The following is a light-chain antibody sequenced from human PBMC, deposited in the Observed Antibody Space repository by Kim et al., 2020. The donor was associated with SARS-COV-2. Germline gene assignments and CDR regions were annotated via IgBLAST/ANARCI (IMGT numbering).Light chain of an antibody. CDR2: GYN. CDR3: AAWDDNLNGVG. J-gene: IGLJ2*01. Sequence: GHRITISCSGSFSNVGRNTVNWWQQFPGTAPKLLIFGYNQRPSGVPARFSGSKSGTSASLAISGLQSEDEADYYCAAWDDNLNGVGFGGGTQLTVL. CDR1: FSNVGRNT. V-gene: IGLV1-44*01.